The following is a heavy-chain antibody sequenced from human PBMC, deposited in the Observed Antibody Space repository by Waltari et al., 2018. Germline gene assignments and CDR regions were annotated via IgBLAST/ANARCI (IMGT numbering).Heavy chain of an antibody. Sequence: VQLQESGPGLVKPSQTLSLTCTVPGGSISSGCSYCTMIRQHPGKGLEWIWYIYDSGSTNYNPSLKRRFTISVDTSKNQFSLKLSSVTAADTAVYYWARVTGEAFDYWGQGTLVTVSA. CDR2: IYDSGST. CDR3: ARVTGEAFDY. J-gene: IGHJ4*02. D-gene: IGHD7-27*01. CDR1: GGSISSGCSY. V-gene: IGHV4-31*03.